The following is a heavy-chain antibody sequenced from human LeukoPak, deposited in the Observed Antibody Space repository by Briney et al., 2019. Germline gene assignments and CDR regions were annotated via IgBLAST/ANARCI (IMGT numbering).Heavy chain of an antibody. CDR1: GYTLTELS. J-gene: IGHJ4*02. V-gene: IGHV1-24*01. Sequence: ASVKVSCKVSGYTLTELSMHWVRQAPGKGLEWLGGFDPEDGETIYAQKFQGRITITEDTSTDTPYMELSSLKSEDTAVYYCPTGVIAATRFDYWGQGTLVTVSS. CDR2: FDPEDGET. D-gene: IGHD2-15*01. CDR3: PTGVIAATRFDY.